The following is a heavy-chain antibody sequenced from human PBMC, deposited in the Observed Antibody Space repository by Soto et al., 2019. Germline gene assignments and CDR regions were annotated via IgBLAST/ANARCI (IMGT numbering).Heavy chain of an antibody. J-gene: IGHJ6*03. CDR3: AGTTSHQWYYMDV. Sequence: RSQTLSLTCAICGGTVSSNIAAWNWIRQSPSRGLEWLARTYYRSRWYNDYAVSVRSRITVNPDTSKTQFSLQLTSVTPEDTAVYYCAGTTSHQWYYMDVWGKGTTVTVSS. CDR1: GGTVSSNIAA. V-gene: IGHV6-1*01. D-gene: IGHD1-7*01. CDR2: TYYRSRWYN.